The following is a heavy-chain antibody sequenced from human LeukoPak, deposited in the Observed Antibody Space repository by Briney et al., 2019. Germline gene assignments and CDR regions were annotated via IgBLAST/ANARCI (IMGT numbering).Heavy chain of an antibody. CDR1: GFAFSDDS. CDR2: ISSTSKYI. D-gene: IGHD3-22*01. Sequence: PGGSLRLSCVASGFAFSDDSMNWVRQPPGKGLEWVSSISSTSKYIYYADSVKGRFTISRDNAKNSLYLQMNSLRAEDTAVYYCARDNVDSSGYLPYFDYWGQGTLVTVSS. CDR3: ARDNVDSSGYLPYFDY. V-gene: IGHV3-21*01. J-gene: IGHJ4*02.